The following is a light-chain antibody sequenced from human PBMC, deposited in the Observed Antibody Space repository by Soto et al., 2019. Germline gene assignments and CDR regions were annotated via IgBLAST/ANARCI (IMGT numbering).Light chain of an antibody. CDR2: GAS. CDR3: QQYGSSPRT. Sequence: DIVFTQSPGTLSLSPGERATLSCRASQTVSSSSLAWYQQKPGQAPRLLIFGASTREAGFPDRFSGSGAGTEFTLTISRLEPEDFAVYYCQQYGSSPRTFGQGTKVDIK. V-gene: IGKV3-20*01. J-gene: IGKJ1*01. CDR1: QTVSSSS.